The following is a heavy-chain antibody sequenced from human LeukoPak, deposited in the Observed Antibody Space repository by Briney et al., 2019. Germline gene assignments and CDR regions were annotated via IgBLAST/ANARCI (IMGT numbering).Heavy chain of an antibody. Sequence: GGSLRLSCAVSGFTFNNNAMSWVRQAPGKGPECVSAISATGGATYYADSVKGRFTISRDNSKNTLYLQMNSLRAEDTAVYYCAKGQRGYSYGEFDYWGQGTLVTVSS. J-gene: IGHJ4*02. D-gene: IGHD5-18*01. CDR2: ISATGGAT. V-gene: IGHV3-23*01. CDR1: GFTFNNNA. CDR3: AKGQRGYSYGEFDY.